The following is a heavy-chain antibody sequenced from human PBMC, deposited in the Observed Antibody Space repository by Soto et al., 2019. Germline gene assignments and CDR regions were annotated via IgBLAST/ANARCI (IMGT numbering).Heavy chain of an antibody. V-gene: IGHV3-23*01. J-gene: IGHJ6*02. CDR1: GFTFSSYA. Sequence: EVQLLESGGGLVQPGGSLRLSCAASGFTFSSYAMSWVHQAPGKGLEWVSVISGSGGSTYYADSVKGRFTISRDNSKNTLYVQMNSLRDDDTAVYYCAKSGGTWGSNSPTYFYYYYGMDVWGQGTTVTVSS. D-gene: IGHD3-16*01. CDR2: ISGSGGST. CDR3: AKSGGTWGSNSPTYFYYYYGMDV.